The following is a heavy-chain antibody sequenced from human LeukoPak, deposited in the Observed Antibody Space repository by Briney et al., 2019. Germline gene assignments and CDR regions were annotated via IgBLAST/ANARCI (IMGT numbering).Heavy chain of an antibody. J-gene: IGHJ3*02. CDR1: GGSTISHY. V-gene: IGHV4-59*08. CDR3: AGLRSRAFDI. CDR2: TYYTGTT. D-gene: IGHD6-6*01. Sequence: SETLSLTCTVSGGSTISHYWSWLRQPPGKGLEWIAYTYYTGTTNYNPSLKSRVTISIDTSKNQFSLRLSSVTAADTAVYHCAGLRSRAFDIWGPGTMVSVSS.